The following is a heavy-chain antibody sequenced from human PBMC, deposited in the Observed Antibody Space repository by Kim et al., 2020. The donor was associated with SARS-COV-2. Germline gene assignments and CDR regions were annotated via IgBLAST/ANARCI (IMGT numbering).Heavy chain of an antibody. CDR2: IYHSGST. Sequence: SETLSLTCAVSGGSISSSNWWSWVRQPPGKGLEWIGEIYHSGSTNYNPSLKSRVTISVDKSKNQFSLKLSSVTAADTAVYYCARGGDIVVVPAARERYYYYYYGMDVWGQGTTVTVSS. J-gene: IGHJ6*02. CDR1: GGSISSSNW. D-gene: IGHD2-2*01. V-gene: IGHV4-4*02. CDR3: ARGGDIVVVPAARERYYYYYYGMDV.